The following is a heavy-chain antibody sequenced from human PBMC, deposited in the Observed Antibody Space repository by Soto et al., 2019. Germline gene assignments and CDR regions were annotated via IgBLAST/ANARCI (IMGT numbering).Heavy chain of an antibody. CDR1: GSSISSYY. D-gene: IGHD1-1*01. J-gene: IGHJ4*02. CDR2: IYYSGST. CDR3: AIVQNLSYFDY. Sequence: SETLSLTCTVSGSSISSYYWSWIRQPPGRGLEWIGNIYYSGSTNYNPSLKSRVTISVDTSKNRFSLKLNSVTAADTAVYYCAIVQNLSYFDYWGQGTLVTVSS. V-gene: IGHV4-59*12.